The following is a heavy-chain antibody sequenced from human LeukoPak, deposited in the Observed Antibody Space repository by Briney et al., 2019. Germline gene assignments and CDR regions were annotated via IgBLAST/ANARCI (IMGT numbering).Heavy chain of an antibody. CDR3: ARGHDFWSGYYNY. CDR1: GYTFTSYD. CDR2: MNPNSGNT. V-gene: IGHV1-8*03. J-gene: IGHJ4*02. Sequence: ASVKVSCKASGYTFTSYDINWVRQATGQGLEWMGWMNPNSGNTGYAQKFHGRVTITRNTSISTAYMELSSLRSEDTAVYYCARGHDFWSGYYNYWGQGTLVTVSS. D-gene: IGHD3-3*01.